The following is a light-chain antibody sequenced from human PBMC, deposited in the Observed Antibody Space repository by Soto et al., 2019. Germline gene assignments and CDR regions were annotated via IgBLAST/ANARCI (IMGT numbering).Light chain of an antibody. Sequence: EIVLTHSPVTLSLSPCERATLSFSASQSVSSSYLAWYQQKPGQAPRLLIYGASSRATGIPDRFSGSGSGTDFTLTIIRLEPEDFAVYYCQQYGSSPPITFGQGTRLEIK. J-gene: IGKJ5*01. CDR2: GAS. CDR3: QQYGSSPPIT. V-gene: IGKV3-20*01. CDR1: QSVSSSY.